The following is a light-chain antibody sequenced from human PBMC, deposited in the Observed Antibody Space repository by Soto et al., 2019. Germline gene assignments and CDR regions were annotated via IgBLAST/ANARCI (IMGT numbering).Light chain of an antibody. V-gene: IGKV3-15*01. Sequence: VFPGSPGTISLWPVERGTPSFRASRSVSSNLAWYQQKPGQAPRRLMYGASTRATGIPARFSGSGSGTEFTLTISSLQSEDSAVYFGQQYGSSGTFGQGTKVDIK. CDR1: RSVSSN. CDR2: GAS. J-gene: IGKJ1*01. CDR3: QQYGSSGT.